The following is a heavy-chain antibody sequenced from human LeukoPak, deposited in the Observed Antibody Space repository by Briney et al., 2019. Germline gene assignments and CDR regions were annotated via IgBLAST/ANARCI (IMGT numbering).Heavy chain of an antibody. Sequence: GGSLRLSCAASGFTFSGSAMHWVRQASGKGLEWVGRIRSKANSYATAYAASVKGRFTISRDDSKNTAYLQMNSLKTEDTAVYYCTNSGWYPPYYYYYMDVWGKGTTVTVSS. CDR3: TNSGWYPPYYYYYMDV. CDR2: IRSKANSYAT. V-gene: IGHV3-73*01. CDR1: GFTFSGSA. D-gene: IGHD6-19*01. J-gene: IGHJ6*03.